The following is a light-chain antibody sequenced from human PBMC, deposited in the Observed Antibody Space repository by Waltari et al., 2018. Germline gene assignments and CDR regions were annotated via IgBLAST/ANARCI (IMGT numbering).Light chain of an antibody. J-gene: IGKJ2*03. Sequence: DILMTQSPSSLSASVGDRVTISCRAGQNIRNYLNWYQHSPGKAPKLLIHSASNLQDGVPSRFSGSGSGTDFTLTISSLQAEDFATYYCQQSYSTLYSFGQGTK. CDR3: QQSYSTLYS. V-gene: IGKV1-39*01. CDR2: SAS. CDR1: QNIRNY.